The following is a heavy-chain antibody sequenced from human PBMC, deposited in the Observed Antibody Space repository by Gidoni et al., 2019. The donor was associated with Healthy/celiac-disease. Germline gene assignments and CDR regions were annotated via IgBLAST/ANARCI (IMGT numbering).Heavy chain of an antibody. CDR3: AKDLPVDSSGLDY. J-gene: IGHJ4*02. V-gene: IGHV3-30*18. CDR2: ISYDGSNK. CDR1: GFTFSSYG. D-gene: IGHD3-22*01. Sequence: QVQLVESGGGVVQPGRSLRLSCAASGFTFSSYGMHWVRQAPGKGLGWVAGISYDGSNKYYADSVKCRFTISRDNSKNTLYLQMNSLRAEDTAVYYCAKDLPVDSSGLDYWGQGTLVTVSS.